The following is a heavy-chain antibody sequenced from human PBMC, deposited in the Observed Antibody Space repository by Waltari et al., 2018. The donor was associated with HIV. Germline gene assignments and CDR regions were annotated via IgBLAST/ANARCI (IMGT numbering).Heavy chain of an antibody. J-gene: IGHJ6*02. CDR2: IGAYDGNI. D-gene: IGHD5-18*01. CDR3: TKGGGSWIQETHYYKAFDV. CDR1: GYDFTSYG. V-gene: IGHV1-18*04. Sequence: QLLQSGPETRKPGASVKISCKASGYDFTSYGISWLRRAPGLGLEVVGSIGAYDGNIDIERKFKDRGSLTTDTSTTTAFLEMRSLTVDDTATHYCTKGGGSWIQETHYYKAFDVWGHGTTVIV.